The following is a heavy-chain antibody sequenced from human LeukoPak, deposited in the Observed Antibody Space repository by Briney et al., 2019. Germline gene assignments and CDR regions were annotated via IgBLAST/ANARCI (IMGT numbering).Heavy chain of an antibody. D-gene: IGHD6-13*01. Sequence: ASVKVSCKASGYTFTGYYMHWVRQAPGQGLEWMGWINPNSGGTNYAQKFQGRVTMTRDTSISTAYMELSRLRSDDTAVYYCARVTRIAAAGTWLSWFDPWGQGTLVTVSS. CDR1: GYTFTGYY. CDR3: ARVTRIAAAGTWLSWFDP. CDR2: INPNSGGT. V-gene: IGHV1-2*02. J-gene: IGHJ5*02.